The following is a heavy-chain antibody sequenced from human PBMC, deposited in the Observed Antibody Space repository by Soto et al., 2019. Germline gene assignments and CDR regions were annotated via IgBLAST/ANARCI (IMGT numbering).Heavy chain of an antibody. Sequence: QITLKESGPTLVKPTQTLTLTCTFSGFSLSTSGVGVGWIRQPPGKALEWLALIYWDDDKRYSPSLKSRLTLTKDTSKNQVVLTMTNMDPVDTATYYCAHSGYYDSSGYSDYWGQGTLVTVSS. CDR3: AHSGYYDSSGYSDY. J-gene: IGHJ4*02. CDR1: GFSLSTSGVG. CDR2: IYWDDDK. V-gene: IGHV2-5*02. D-gene: IGHD3-22*01.